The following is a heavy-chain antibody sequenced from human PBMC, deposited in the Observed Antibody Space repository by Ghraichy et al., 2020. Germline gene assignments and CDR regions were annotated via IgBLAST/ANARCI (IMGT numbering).Heavy chain of an antibody. CDR3: ARDVSSGWYGAIDY. J-gene: IGHJ4*02. Sequence: GGSLRLSCVGSGFTFSSYTMDWVRQSPGKGLEWVSSIGSRSDYIYYADSVKGRFTISRDNAKSSLYLQMNSLRVEDTAVYYCARDVSSGWYGAIDYWGQGAPVTVSS. D-gene: IGHD6-19*01. V-gene: IGHV3-21*06. CDR2: IGSRSDYI. CDR1: GFTFSSYT.